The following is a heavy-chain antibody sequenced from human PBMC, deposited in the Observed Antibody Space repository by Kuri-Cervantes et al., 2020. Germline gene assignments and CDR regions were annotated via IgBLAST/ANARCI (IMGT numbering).Heavy chain of an antibody. J-gene: IGHJ4*02. D-gene: IGHD2-2*01. V-gene: IGHV3-7*01. CDR2: IKQDGSEK. Sequence: GESLKISCAASGFTFSSYWMSWVRQAPGKGLEWVANIKQDGSEKYYVDSVKGRFTISRDNAKNSLYLQMNSLRAEDTAVYYCAKSLPKYQLLSAIDYWGQGTLVTVSS. CDR1: GFTFSSYW. CDR3: AKSLPKYQLLSAIDY.